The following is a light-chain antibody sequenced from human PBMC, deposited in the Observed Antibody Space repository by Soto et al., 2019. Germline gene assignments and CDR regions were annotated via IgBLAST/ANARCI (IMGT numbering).Light chain of an antibody. CDR2: SDN. Sequence: QLVLTQPPSASGTPGQRVTISCSGSSSNIGSNTVNWYQELPGTAPKLLIYSDNQRPSGVPDRFSGSKSGTSASLAISGLQSEDEAEYYCAAWDDSLNVVIFAGGTQLTVL. CDR3: AAWDDSLNVVI. V-gene: IGLV1-44*01. CDR1: SSNIGSNT. J-gene: IGLJ2*01.